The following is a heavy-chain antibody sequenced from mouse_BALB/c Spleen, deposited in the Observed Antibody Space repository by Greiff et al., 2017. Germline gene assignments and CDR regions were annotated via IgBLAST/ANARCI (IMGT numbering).Heavy chain of an antibody. CDR2: IDPANGNT. CDR3: ARANSYWYFDV. V-gene: IGHV14-3*02. Sequence: EVKLMESGAELVKPGASVKLSCTASGFNIKDTYMHWVKQRPEQGLEWIGRIDPANGNTKYDPKFQGKATITADTSSNTAYLQLSSLTSEDTAVYYCARANSYWYFDVWGAGTTVTVSS. D-gene: IGHD4-1*01. J-gene: IGHJ1*01. CDR1: GFNIKDTY.